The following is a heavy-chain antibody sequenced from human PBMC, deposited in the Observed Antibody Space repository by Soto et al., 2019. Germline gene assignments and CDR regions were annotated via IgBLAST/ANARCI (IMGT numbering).Heavy chain of an antibody. J-gene: IGHJ5*02. D-gene: IGHD3-3*01. CDR3: ARLHPEYYDFWSGYSHNWFDP. V-gene: IGHV1-69*06. CDR2: IIPIFGTA. CDR1: GGTFSSYA. Sequence: AASVKVSCKASGGTFSSYAISWVRQAPGQGLEWMGGIIPIFGTANYAQKFQGRVTITADKSTSTAYMELSSLRSEDTAVYYCARLHPEYYDFWSGYSHNWFDPWGQGTLVTVSS.